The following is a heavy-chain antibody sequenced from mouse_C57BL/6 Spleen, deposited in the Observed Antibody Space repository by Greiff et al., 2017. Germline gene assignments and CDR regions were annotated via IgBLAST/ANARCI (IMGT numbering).Heavy chain of an antibody. CDR1: GYTFTSYW. CDR3: ARGDSTVVATDAMDY. D-gene: IGHD1-1*01. J-gene: IGHJ4*01. CDR2: IYPGSGST. Sequence: QVHVKQPGAELVKPGASVKMSCKASGYTFTSYWITWVKQRPGQGLEWIGDIYPGSGSTNYNEKFKSKATLTVDTSSSTAYMQLSSLTSEDSAVYYCARGDSTVVATDAMDYWGQGTSVTVSS. V-gene: IGHV1-55*01.